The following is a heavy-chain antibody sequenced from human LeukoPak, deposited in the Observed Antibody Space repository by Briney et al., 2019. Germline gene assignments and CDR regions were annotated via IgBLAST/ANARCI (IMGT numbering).Heavy chain of an antibody. J-gene: IGHJ5*01. V-gene: IGHV3-23*01. CDR2: IFGSGVRT. Sequence: GGSLRLSCEASGFTFDSFDMTWVRQAPGEGLEWVSRIFGSGVRTFYAASVEGRFTASRDNSQNTRYLQMNTLRAEDTPIYYCERRKFYRLGKKKEPNWFDSWGQGTLVTVSS. CDR3: ERRKFYRLGKKKEPNWFDS. D-gene: IGHD3-16*01. CDR1: GFTFDSFD.